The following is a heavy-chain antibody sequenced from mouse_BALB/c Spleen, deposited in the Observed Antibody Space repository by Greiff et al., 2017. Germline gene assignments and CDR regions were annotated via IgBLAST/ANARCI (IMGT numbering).Heavy chain of an antibody. CDR3: ARVEYYDGSSLAD. Sequence: QVQLQQPGAELVKPGASVKLSCKASGYTFTSYWMHWVKQRPGQGLEWIGEINPSNGRTNYNEKFKSKATLTVDKSSSTAYMQLSSLTSEDSAVYYCARVEYYDGSSLADWGQGTLVTVSA. J-gene: IGHJ3*01. CDR2: INPSNGRT. CDR1: GYTFTSYW. D-gene: IGHD1-1*01. V-gene: IGHV1S81*02.